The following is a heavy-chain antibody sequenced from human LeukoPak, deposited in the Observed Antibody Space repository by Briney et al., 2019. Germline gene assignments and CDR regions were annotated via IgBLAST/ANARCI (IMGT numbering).Heavy chain of an antibody. D-gene: IGHD3-22*01. CDR1: GGSISSGGYY. CDR3: ARRGYDSSGYRIDYFDY. J-gene: IGHJ4*02. V-gene: IGHV4-31*03. Sequence: SETLSLTCTVSGGSISSGGYYWSWIRQHPGKGLEWIGYIYYSGSTHYTPSLKSRVTISVDTSKNQFSLKLSSVTAADTALYYCARRGYDSSGYRIDYFDYWGQGTLVTVSS. CDR2: IYYSGST.